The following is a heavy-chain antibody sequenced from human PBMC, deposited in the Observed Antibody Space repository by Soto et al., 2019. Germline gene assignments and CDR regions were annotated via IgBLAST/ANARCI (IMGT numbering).Heavy chain of an antibody. Sequence: TSETLSLTCIVSGDSISSSSYYWGWIRQPPGKGLEWIGSISYSGSPYYNPSLKSRVTISVDTSRNHFSLNLSSVSAADAAVYYCARGHGGITIFGAPGHFDYWGQGTLVTVSS. J-gene: IGHJ4*02. CDR2: ISYSGSP. CDR1: GDSISSSSYY. D-gene: IGHD3-3*01. CDR3: ARGHGGITIFGAPGHFDY. V-gene: IGHV4-39*02.